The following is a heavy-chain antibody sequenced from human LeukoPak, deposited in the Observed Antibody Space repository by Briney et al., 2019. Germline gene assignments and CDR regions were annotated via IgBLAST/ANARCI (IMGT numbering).Heavy chain of an antibody. Sequence: SETLPLTCTVSGGSISSYYWSWIRQPPGKGLEWIGYIYYSGSTNYNPSLKSRVTISVDTSKNQFSLKLSSVTAADTAVYYCASNYYDSSGNYWGQGTLVTVSS. V-gene: IGHV4-59*01. CDR3: ASNYYDSSGNY. CDR1: GGSISSYY. J-gene: IGHJ4*02. CDR2: IYYSGST. D-gene: IGHD3-22*01.